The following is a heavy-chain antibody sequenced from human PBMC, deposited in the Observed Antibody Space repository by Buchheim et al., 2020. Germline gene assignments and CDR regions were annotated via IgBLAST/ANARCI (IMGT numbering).Heavy chain of an antibody. J-gene: IGHJ4*02. Sequence: EVQLLESGGGLVQPGGSLRLSCAASGFTFSSYAMSWVRQAPGKGLEWVSAISGSGGSTYYADSVKGRFTISRDNSKNTLYLQMNSLRAEDTAVYYCAKVRGRDGGAAAGTCFDYWGQGTL. V-gene: IGHV3-23*01. CDR3: AKVRGRDGGAAAGTCFDY. CDR1: GFTFSSYA. CDR2: ISGSGGST. D-gene: IGHD6-13*01.